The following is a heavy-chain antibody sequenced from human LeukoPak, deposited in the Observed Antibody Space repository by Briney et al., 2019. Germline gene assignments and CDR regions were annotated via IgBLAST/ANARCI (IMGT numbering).Heavy chain of an antibody. D-gene: IGHD3-16*02. CDR2: IKHDGSAK. V-gene: IGHV3-7*01. Sequence: GGSLRLSCAASGFTFSSYWMSWVRQTPGKGLEWVANIKHDGSAKYYVGSVKGRFTISRDNAEISLYLQMNSLRAEDTAVYYCASYRYTATMDVWGQGTTVTVSS. CDR3: ASYRYTATMDV. J-gene: IGHJ6*02. CDR1: GFTFSSYW.